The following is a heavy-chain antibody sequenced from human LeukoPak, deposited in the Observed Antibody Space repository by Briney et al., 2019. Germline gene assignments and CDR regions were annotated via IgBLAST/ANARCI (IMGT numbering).Heavy chain of an antibody. D-gene: IGHD5-12*01. V-gene: IGHV3-20*04. CDR3: ARSGYDPDYYYYYMDV. Sequence: GGSLRLSCAASGFTFDDYGMSWVRQAPGKGLEWVSGINWNGGSAGYADSVKGRFTISRDNAKNSLYLQMNSLRAEDTALYYCARSGYDPDYYYYYMDVWGKGTTVTVSS. CDR2: INWNGGSA. J-gene: IGHJ6*03. CDR1: GFTFDDYG.